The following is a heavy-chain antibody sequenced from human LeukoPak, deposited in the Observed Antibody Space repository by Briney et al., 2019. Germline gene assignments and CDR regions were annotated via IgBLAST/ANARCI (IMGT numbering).Heavy chain of an antibody. Sequence: SETLSLTCAVYGGSFSGYYWSWIRQPPGKGLEWIGEINHSGSTNYNPSLKSRVTISVDTSKNQFSLKLSSVTAADTAVYYCAGWPGVPTYNYYYYYGMDVWGQGTTVTVSS. CDR2: INHSGST. J-gene: IGHJ6*02. CDR1: GGSFSGYY. CDR3: AGWPGVPTYNYYYYYGMDV. D-gene: IGHD7-27*01. V-gene: IGHV4-34*01.